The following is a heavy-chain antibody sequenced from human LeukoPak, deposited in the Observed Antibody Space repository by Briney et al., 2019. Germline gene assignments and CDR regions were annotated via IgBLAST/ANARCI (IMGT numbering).Heavy chain of an antibody. D-gene: IGHD1-26*01. V-gene: IGHV4-39*01. CDR3: ASHTHLIVGATTNAFDI. CDR1: GGFISSSSYY. CDR2: IYYSGST. J-gene: IGHJ3*02. Sequence: SETLSLTCTVSGGFISSSSYYWGWIRQPPGKGLEWIGSIYYSGSTYYNPSLKSRVTISVDTSKNQFSLKLSSVTAADTAVYYCASHTHLIVGATTNAFDIWGQGTMVTVSS.